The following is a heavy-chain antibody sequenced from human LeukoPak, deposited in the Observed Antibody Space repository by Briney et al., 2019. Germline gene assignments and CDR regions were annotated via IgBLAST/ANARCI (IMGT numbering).Heavy chain of an antibody. CDR2: ISYDGSNK. D-gene: IGHD1-26*01. J-gene: IGHJ3*02. Sequence: GGSLRLSCAASGFTFSSYAMHWVRQAPGKGLEWVAVISYDGSNKYYADSVKGRFTISRDNSKNTLYLQMNSLRAEDTAVYYCAREFSTTDPNDAFDIWGQGTMVTVSS. CDR1: GFTFSSYA. CDR3: AREFSTTDPNDAFDI. V-gene: IGHV3-30-3*01.